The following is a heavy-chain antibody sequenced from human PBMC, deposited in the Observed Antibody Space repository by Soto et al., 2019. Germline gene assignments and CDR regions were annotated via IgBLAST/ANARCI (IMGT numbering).Heavy chain of an antibody. J-gene: IGHJ5*02. V-gene: IGHV4-61*01. Sequence: NPSETLSLTCTVSGGSVSSGSYCWSWIRQPPGKGLEWIGYIYYSGSTNYNPSLKSRVTISVDTSKNQFSLKLSSVTAADTAVYYCARGLRYDFCSGYRPYNWFDPWGQGTLVTVSS. CDR3: ARGLRYDFCSGYRPYNWFDP. D-gene: IGHD3-3*01. CDR1: GGSVSSGSYC. CDR2: IYYSGST.